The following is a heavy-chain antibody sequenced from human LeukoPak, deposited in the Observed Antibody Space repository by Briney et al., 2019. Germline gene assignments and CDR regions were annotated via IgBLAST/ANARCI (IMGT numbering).Heavy chain of an antibody. D-gene: IGHD4-17*01. CDR2: SNDGNGNT. CDR1: GYTFTSYA. V-gene: IGHV1-3*02. Sequence: ASVKVSCKASGYTFTSYAMHWVRQAPGQRLEWMGWSNDGNGNTKYSQVFQGRVTITRDTSASTAYMELRSLRSEDMAVYYCARGGRYGDDAFDIWGQGTMVTVPS. J-gene: IGHJ3*02. CDR3: ARGGRYGDDAFDI.